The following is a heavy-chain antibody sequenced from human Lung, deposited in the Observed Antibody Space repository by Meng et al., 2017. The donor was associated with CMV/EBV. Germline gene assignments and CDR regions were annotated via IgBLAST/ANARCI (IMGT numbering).Heavy chain of an antibody. Sequence: GESXKISCAASGFSFTTHAMHWVRQAPGKGLEWVSIISYDGSNQYYADSVKGLFTISRDISKNTLYLQMNSLRPEDTAVYYCARDLGYCGSTNCYGHYDHWGQGXLVTVSS. V-gene: IGHV3-30*04. CDR1: GFSFTTHA. J-gene: IGHJ5*02. D-gene: IGHD2-2*01. CDR2: ISYDGSNQ. CDR3: ARDLGYCGSTNCYGHYDH.